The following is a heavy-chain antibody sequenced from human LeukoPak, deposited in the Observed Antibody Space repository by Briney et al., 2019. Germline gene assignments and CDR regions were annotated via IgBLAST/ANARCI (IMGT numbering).Heavy chain of an antibody. D-gene: IGHD3-16*02. CDR3: ATDGGDYVWGSYRSQYCFDY. J-gene: IGHJ4*02. CDR1: GYTLTELS. V-gene: IGHV1-24*01. Sequence: ASVKVSCKVSGYTLTELSMHWVRQAPGKGLEWMGGFDPEDGETIYAQKFQGRVTMTEDTSTDTAYMELSSLRSEDTAVYYCATDGGDYVWGSYRSQYCFDYWGQGTLVTVSS. CDR2: FDPEDGET.